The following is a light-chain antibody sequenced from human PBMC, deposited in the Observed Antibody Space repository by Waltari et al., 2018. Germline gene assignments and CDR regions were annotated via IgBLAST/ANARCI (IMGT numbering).Light chain of an antibody. Sequence: QSVLTQPPSVSGSPGQRVTISCTGRSSHIGAGHAVHWYQQPPGTVPKLLIFGNPNRPSGVPDRFSGSKSGTSASLAITGLQAEDEADYYCHSYDRSLRDVFGTGTKVTVL. CDR1: SSHIGAGHA. CDR2: GNP. V-gene: IGLV1-40*01. CDR3: HSYDRSLRDV. J-gene: IGLJ1*01.